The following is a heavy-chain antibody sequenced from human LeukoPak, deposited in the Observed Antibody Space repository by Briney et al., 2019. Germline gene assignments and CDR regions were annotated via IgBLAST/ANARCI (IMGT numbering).Heavy chain of an antibody. Sequence: SETLSLTCTVSGGSISGSSYFWGWIRQPPGKGLEWIGSIYYSGSTNYNPSLKGRVTISVDTSKNQFSLKLSSVTAADTAVYYCASALYYDILTGYYTLHAEYFQHWGQGTLVTVSS. CDR3: ASALYYDILTGYYTLHAEYFQH. CDR2: IYYSGST. D-gene: IGHD3-9*01. J-gene: IGHJ1*01. CDR1: GGSISGSSYF. V-gene: IGHV4-39*07.